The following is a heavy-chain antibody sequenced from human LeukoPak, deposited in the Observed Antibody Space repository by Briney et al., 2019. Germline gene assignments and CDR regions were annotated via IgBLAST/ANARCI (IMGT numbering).Heavy chain of an antibody. CDR3: AKEFRGSGGWTPFGH. D-gene: IGHD6-19*01. J-gene: IGHJ4*02. CDR1: GFTFSSYG. Sequence: SGGSLRLSCAASGFTFSSYGMHWVRQVPGKGLEWVANMRQDGRGKNYVDSVKGRFIISRDNAKNSVYLQMNSLRVEDTAVYYCAKEFRGSGGWTPFGHWGQGTPVTASS. V-gene: IGHV3-7*03. CDR2: MRQDGRGK.